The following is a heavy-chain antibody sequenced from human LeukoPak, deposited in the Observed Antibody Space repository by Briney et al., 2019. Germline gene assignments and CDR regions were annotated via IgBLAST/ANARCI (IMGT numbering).Heavy chain of an antibody. J-gene: IGHJ4*02. CDR3: ARRAGAYSHPYDY. Sequence: GGSLRLSCAASGFAFSSYSMNWVRQAPGKGLEWVSFIYSDNTHYSDSVKGRFTISRDNSKNTLYLQMNSLRAEDTAVYYCARRAGAYSHPYDYWGQGTLVTVSS. CDR1: GFAFSSYS. D-gene: IGHD4/OR15-4a*01. CDR2: IYSDNT. V-gene: IGHV3-53*01.